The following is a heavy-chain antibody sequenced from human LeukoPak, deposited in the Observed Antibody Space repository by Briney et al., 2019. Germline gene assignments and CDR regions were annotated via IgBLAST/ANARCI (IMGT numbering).Heavy chain of an antibody. J-gene: IGHJ5*02. CDR2: IYYSGST. V-gene: IGHV4-59*12. Sequence: PSETLSLTCTVSGGSISSYYWSWIRQPPGKGLEWIGYIYYSGSTNYNPSLKSRVTISVDTSKNQFSLKLSSATAADTAVYYCARVQSRLSWFDPWGQGTLVTVSS. CDR1: GGSISSYY. CDR3: ARVQSRLSWFDP.